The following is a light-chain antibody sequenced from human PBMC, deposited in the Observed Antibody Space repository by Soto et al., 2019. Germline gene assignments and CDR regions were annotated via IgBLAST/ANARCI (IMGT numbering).Light chain of an antibody. J-gene: IGKJ5*01. Sequence: DIQMTQSPSSLSASVVDRVTITCRASQSISSYLNWYQQKPWKAPKLLIYAASSLQSGVPSSFSGSGSGTEIPLTISSLQPEDFATYYCQQRYSTPITFGKGTRMEIK. CDR3: QQRYSTPIT. CDR1: QSISSY. V-gene: IGKV1-39*01. CDR2: AAS.